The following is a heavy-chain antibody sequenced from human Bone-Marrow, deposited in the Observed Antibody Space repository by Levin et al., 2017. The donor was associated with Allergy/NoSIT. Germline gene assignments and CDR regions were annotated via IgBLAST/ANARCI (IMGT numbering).Heavy chain of an antibody. CDR3: AKDLSHVSGSGELLWGPVSVYYAMDV. D-gene: IGHD3-10*01. Sequence: GGSLRLSCAASGFTFKLFGLQWVRQAPGKGLEWVALISDDGNSKYYADSVKGRFTISRDNSKNTLYLQMNSLRAEDTAVYYCAKDLSHVSGSGELLWGPVSVYYAMDVWGQGTTVTVS. V-gene: IGHV3-30*18. CDR2: ISDDGNSK. J-gene: IGHJ6*02. CDR1: GFTFKLFG.